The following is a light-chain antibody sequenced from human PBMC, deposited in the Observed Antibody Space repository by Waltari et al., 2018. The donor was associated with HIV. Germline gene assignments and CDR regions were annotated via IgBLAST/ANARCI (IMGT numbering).Light chain of an antibody. CDR1: QTISIY. V-gene: IGKV1-39*01. CDR3: LQSYGTMYT. Sequence: DIQMTQSPSSLSASVGDRVTITCRASQTISIYLSWYQQIPGKAPKLLINAASNLQSGVPSRFSGSGSGTDFTLTISSLQPEDFATYYCLQSYGTMYTFGQGTKLEIK. J-gene: IGKJ2*01. CDR2: AAS.